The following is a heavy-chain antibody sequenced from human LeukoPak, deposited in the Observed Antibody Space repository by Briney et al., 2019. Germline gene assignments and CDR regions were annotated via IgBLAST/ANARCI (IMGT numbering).Heavy chain of an antibody. CDR3: AKDDYGDSTFDY. Sequence: GGSLRLSCAASGFTFDDYAMHWVRQAPGKGLEWVSGISWNSGSIGYADSVKGRFTISRDNAKNSLYLQMNSLRAEDTALYYCAKDDYGDSTFDYWGQGTLVTVSS. V-gene: IGHV3-9*01. J-gene: IGHJ4*02. D-gene: IGHD4-17*01. CDR2: ISWNSGSI. CDR1: GFTFDDYA.